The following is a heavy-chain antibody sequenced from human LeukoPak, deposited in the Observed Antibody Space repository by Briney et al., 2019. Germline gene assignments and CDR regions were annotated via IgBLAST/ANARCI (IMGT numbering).Heavy chain of an antibody. CDR3: ARGGGYCTNGVCYVSYFFDY. V-gene: IGHV3-7*01. D-gene: IGHD2-8*01. CDR2: IKKDGSEK. CDR1: GFTFSRNW. Sequence: GGSLRLSCAASGFTFSRNWMSWVRQAPGKGLEWVANIKKDGSEKDYVDSVKGRFTIPRDNAKNSLYLQMNSLRAEDTAVYYCARGGGYCTNGVCYVSYFFDYWGQGTLVTVSS. J-gene: IGHJ4*02.